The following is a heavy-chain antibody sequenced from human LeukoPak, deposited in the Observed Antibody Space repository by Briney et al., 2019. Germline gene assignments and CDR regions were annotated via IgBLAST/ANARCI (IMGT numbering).Heavy chain of an antibody. CDR2: FSGSGRGENT. D-gene: IGHD3-10*02. V-gene: IGHV3-23*01. CDR3: AELGITMIGGG. CDR1: GFTFSSSA. J-gene: IGHJ6*04. Sequence: GGSLRLSCAASGFTFSSSAMSWVRQAPGKGLEWVSNFSGSGRGENTYYADSVKGRFTIYRDNSKNTLILKMNSLRAEYTAVYYGAELGITMIGGGWGKGTTVTIAS.